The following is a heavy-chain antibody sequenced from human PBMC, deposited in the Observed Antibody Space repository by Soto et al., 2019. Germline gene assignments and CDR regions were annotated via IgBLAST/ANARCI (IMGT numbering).Heavy chain of an antibody. J-gene: IGHJ3*02. Sequence: PGGSLRLSCAVSGLTFSSKWMHWVRQAPGKGLVWVSLMNSDGSNTNYADSVKGRFTISRDNAKNSLYLQMNSLRAEDTAVYYCARVSGYCSGGSRPREAFDIWGQGTMVTVSS. V-gene: IGHV3-74*01. CDR3: ARVSGYCSGGSRPREAFDI. CDR1: GLTFSSKW. CDR2: MNSDGSNT. D-gene: IGHD2-15*01.